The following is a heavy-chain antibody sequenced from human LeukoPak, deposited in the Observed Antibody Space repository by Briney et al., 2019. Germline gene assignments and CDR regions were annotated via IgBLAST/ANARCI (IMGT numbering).Heavy chain of an antibody. V-gene: IGHV1-8*01. CDR1: GYTFTTYD. Sequence: ASVNVSSKSSGYTFTTYDINWVRHAPGQGLEWMWWMNPNSGNTGYAQKFQGRVTMTRNTSISTAYMELSSLRSEDTAVYYCARGRGSGHKENWFDPWGQGTLVTVSS. CDR3: ARGRGSGHKENWFDP. CDR2: MNPNSGNT. D-gene: IGHD6-19*01. J-gene: IGHJ5*02.